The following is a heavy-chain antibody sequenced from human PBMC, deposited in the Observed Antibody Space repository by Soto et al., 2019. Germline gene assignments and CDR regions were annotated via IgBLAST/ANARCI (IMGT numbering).Heavy chain of an antibody. V-gene: IGHV1-69*12. D-gene: IGHD4-4*01. CDR1: GGTFSSYA. CDR2: IIPIFGTA. CDR3: AREGVMTTVYPLGYYYGMDV. J-gene: IGHJ6*02. Sequence: QVQLVQSGAEVKKPGSSVKVSCKASGGTFSSYAISWVRQAPGQGLEWMGGIIPIFGTANYAQKFQGRVTITADESTSTDYMELSSLRSEDTAVYYCAREGVMTTVYPLGYYYGMDVWGQGTTVTVSS.